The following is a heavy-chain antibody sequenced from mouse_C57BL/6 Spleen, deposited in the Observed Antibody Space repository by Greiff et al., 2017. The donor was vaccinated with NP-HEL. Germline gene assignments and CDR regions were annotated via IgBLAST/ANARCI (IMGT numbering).Heavy chain of an antibody. V-gene: IGHV14-4*01. Sequence: VQLQQSGAELVRPGASVKLSCTASGFNIKDDYMHWVKQRPEQGLEWIGWIDPENGDTEYASKFKGKAILTADKSSSTAYMELRSLTSEDSAVYYCTRKSITTVVATGYFDVWGTGTTVTVSS. CDR1: GFNIKDDY. D-gene: IGHD1-1*01. CDR3: TRKSITTVVATGYFDV. J-gene: IGHJ1*03. CDR2: IDPENGDT.